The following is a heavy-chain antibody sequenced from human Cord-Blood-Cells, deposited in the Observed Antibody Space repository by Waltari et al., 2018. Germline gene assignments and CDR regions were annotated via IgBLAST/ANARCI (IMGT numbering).Heavy chain of an antibody. J-gene: IGHJ3*02. CDR2: INPSSGGT. CDR3: ARRYSSSWYVAFDI. Sequence: QVQLVQSGAEVKKPGASVKVSCKASGYTFTGYYMHWVRQAPGQGLEWMGWINPSSGGTNYAQKFQGRVTMTRDTSISTAYMELSRLRSDDTAVYYCARRYSSSWYVAFDIWGQGTMVTVSS. CDR1: GYTFTGYY. V-gene: IGHV1-2*02. D-gene: IGHD6-13*01.